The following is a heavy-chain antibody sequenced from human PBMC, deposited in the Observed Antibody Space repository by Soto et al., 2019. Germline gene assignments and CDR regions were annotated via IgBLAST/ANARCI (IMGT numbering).Heavy chain of an antibody. CDR2: IYPGDSDT. V-gene: IGHV5-51*01. Sequence: HVESLKISCNGSGYSLTSYWIGWVRQMPGKGLEWMGIIYPGDSDTRYSPSFQGQVTISADKSISTAYLQWSSLKASDTAMYYCARSIAVADLDYWGQGTLVTVSS. D-gene: IGHD6-19*01. CDR1: GYSLTSYW. CDR3: ARSIAVADLDY. J-gene: IGHJ4*02.